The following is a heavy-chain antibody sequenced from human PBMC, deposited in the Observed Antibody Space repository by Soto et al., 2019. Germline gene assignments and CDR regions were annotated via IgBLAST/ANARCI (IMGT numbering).Heavy chain of an antibody. CDR2: TYDSSKWST. CDR3: TRALSGSYDS. D-gene: IGHD1-26*01. J-gene: IGHJ5*01. Sequence: SPTLTLTFAIAGHSVSNKSPTWNCISRSPSRGREWLGRTYDSSKWSTDYAVSVSNRITSNPDTAKNQYSLQLNSVTPEDTAMYYGTRALSGSYDSWGQGTLVTVSS. CDR1: GHSVSNKSPT. V-gene: IGHV6-1*01.